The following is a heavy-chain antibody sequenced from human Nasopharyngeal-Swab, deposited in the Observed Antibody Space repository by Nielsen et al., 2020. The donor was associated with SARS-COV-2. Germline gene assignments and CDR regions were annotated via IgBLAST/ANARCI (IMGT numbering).Heavy chain of an antibody. V-gene: IGHV2-5*02. CDR1: GFSLDTSGVG. CDR3: ARSSSSTWYLGWFDP. Sequence: SGPTLVKPTQTLTLTCTFSGFSLDTSGVGVGWIRQPPGKALEWRALIYWDDDKRYSPSLKSRLTITKDTSKNQVVLTMTNMDPVDTATYYCARSSSSTWYLGWFDPWGQGTLVTVSS. J-gene: IGHJ5*02. CDR2: IYWDDDK. D-gene: IGHD6-13*01.